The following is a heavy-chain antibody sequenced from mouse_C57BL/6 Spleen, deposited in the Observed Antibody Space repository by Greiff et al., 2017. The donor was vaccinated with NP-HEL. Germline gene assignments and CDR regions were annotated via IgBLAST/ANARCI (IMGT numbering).Heavy chain of an antibody. CDR1: GFTFSSYG. CDR3: ARRSTMVTTRGFDY. D-gene: IGHD2-2*01. V-gene: IGHV5-6*02. Sequence: EVKLVESGGDLVKPGGSLKLSCAASGFTFSSYGMSWVRQTPDKRLEWVATISSGGSYTYYPDSVKGRFTISRDNAKNTLYLQMSSLKSEDTAMYYCARRSTMVTTRGFDYWGQGTTLTVSS. CDR2: ISSGGSYT. J-gene: IGHJ2*01.